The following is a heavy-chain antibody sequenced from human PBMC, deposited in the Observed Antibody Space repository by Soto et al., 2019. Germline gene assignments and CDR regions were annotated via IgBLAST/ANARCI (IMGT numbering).Heavy chain of an antibody. CDR1: GGTFSSYA. J-gene: IGHJ5*02. CDR3: ARVYYDILTGYYNWFDP. Sequence: EASVKVSCKASGGTFSSYAISWVRQAPGQGLEWMGGIIPIFGTANYAQKFQGRVTITADESTSTAYMELSSLRSEDTAVYYCARVYYDILTGYYNWFDPWGQGTLVTVSS. V-gene: IGHV1-69*13. CDR2: IIPIFGTA. D-gene: IGHD3-9*01.